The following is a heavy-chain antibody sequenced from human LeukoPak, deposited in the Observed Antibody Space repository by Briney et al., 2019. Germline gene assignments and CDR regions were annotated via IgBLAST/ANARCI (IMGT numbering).Heavy chain of an antibody. Sequence: SETLSLTCTVSGGSISSGGYYWSWIRQHPGKGLEWIRYIYYSGSTYYNPSLKSRVTISVDTSKNQFSLKLSSVTAADTAAYYCARVINGDYPDYWGQGTLVTVSS. CDR3: ARVINGDYPDY. J-gene: IGHJ4*02. D-gene: IGHD1-14*01. CDR1: GGSISSGGYY. CDR2: IYYSGST. V-gene: IGHV4-31*03.